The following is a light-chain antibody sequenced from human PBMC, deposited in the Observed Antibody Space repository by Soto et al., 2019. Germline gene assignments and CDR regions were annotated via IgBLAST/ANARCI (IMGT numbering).Light chain of an antibody. V-gene: IGKV2-28*01. J-gene: IGKJ4*02. CDR3: MQGLQTPLT. Sequence: IVMTQSPLSLAVTPGEPASISCSTSQSLLHSNGYNYLDWYLQKPGQSPQLLIYLGSNRASGVPDRFSGIGSGTDFTLKISRVEAEDIGVYYCMQGLQTPLTVGGGTKVEIK. CDR1: QSLLHSNGYNY. CDR2: LGS.